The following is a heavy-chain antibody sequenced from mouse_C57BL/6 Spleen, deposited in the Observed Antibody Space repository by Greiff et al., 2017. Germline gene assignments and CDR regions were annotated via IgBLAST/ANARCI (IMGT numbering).Heavy chain of an antibody. CDR2: INSDGGST. D-gene: IGHD3-2*02. Sequence: EVKVEESGGGLVQPGESLKLSCESNEYEFPSHDMSWVRKTPEKRLELVAAINSDGGSTYYPDTMERRFIISRDNTKKTLYLQMSSLRSEDTALYYCARQLRLQYFDVWGTGTTVTVSS. V-gene: IGHV5-2*03. CDR3: ARQLRLQYFDV. J-gene: IGHJ1*03. CDR1: EYEFPSHD.